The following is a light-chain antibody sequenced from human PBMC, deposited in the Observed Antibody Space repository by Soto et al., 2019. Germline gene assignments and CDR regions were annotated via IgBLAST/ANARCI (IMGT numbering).Light chain of an antibody. J-gene: IGKJ1*01. CDR2: AAS. CDR1: QSILIY. V-gene: IGKV1-39*01. CDR3: QQSYTRT. Sequence: DIHMNQPPSFPSASVDDRIPITWRASQSILIYLNWFQQKPGKAPKVLIFAASRLQSGVPSRFSGSGSGTDFTLTISSLQPEDFATYYCQQSYTRTFGQGTKVDIK.